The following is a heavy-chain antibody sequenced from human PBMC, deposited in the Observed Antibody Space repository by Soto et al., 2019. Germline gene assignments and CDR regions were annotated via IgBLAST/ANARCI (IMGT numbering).Heavy chain of an antibody. CDR2: LTRGGTT. J-gene: IGHJ4*02. D-gene: IGHD2-15*01. Sequence: EVQLLESGGGLVQPGGSLRLSCVASGFSFSDYSMTWVRQAPGRGPEWVSTLTRGGTTFYADSVKGRFTISRDNSKNTLSLQMHSLRTEDTALYYCAKRATTVPTPGNYFDCWGQGTLVTVSS. CDR3: AKRATTVPTPGNYFDC. CDR1: GFSFSDYS. V-gene: IGHV3-23*01.